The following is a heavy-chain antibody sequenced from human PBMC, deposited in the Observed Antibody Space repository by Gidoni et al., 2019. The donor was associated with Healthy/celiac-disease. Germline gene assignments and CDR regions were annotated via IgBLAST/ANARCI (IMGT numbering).Heavy chain of an antibody. Sequence: QVQLVQSGAAVKKPGSSVTVPCNATGGTFSSYALSWVRQASGQWLAWMGGIIPIFGTANNAQKFQGRVTITADESTSTAYMERSSLRSEDTAVYYCARGVNWGSGDAFDIWGQGTMVTVSS. D-gene: IGHD7-27*01. CDR2: IIPIFGTA. CDR1: GGTFSSYA. J-gene: IGHJ3*02. V-gene: IGHV1-69*01. CDR3: ARGVNWGSGDAFDI.